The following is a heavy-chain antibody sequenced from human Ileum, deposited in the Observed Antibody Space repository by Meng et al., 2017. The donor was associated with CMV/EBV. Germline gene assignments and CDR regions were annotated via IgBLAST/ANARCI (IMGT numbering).Heavy chain of an antibody. D-gene: IGHD2/OR15-2a*01. CDR3: AKGAEYCPRRSCAYKMDV. Sequence: GESLKISCAASGFSFSTCSMNWVRPAPGKGLEWVSSISPSGEYIHYADSVKGRFNIYRDNAENSVFLQMSSLRAGDTAVYYCAKGAEYCPRRSCAYKMDVWGRGTTVTVSS. CDR1: GFSFSTCS. J-gene: IGHJ6*02. V-gene: IGHV3-21*01. CDR2: ISPSGEYI.